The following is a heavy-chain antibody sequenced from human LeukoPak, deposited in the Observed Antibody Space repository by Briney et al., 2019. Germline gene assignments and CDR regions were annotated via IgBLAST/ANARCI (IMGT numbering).Heavy chain of an antibody. D-gene: IGHD6-19*01. J-gene: IGHJ2*01. CDR2: IYYSGST. CDR3: ASLASGWYPFTVHWYFDL. V-gene: IGHV4-31*03. CDR1: GGSISSGGYY. Sequence: PSETLSLTCTVSGGSISSGGYYWSWIRQHSGKGLEWIGYIYYSGSTYYNPSLKSRVTISVDTSKNQFSLKLSSVTAADTAVYYCASLASGWYPFTVHWYFDLWGRGTLVTVSS.